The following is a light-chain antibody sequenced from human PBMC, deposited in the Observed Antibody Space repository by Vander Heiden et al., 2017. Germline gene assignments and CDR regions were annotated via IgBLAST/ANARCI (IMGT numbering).Light chain of an antibody. V-gene: IGLV1-47*01. CDR3: AAWDESLSGWV. Sequence: QSVMTQPPSASGNPGQRVTISCSGTRSNIGNNYIYWYPQFPGTAPKLLIYKNSHRPSGGPDRFSGSRSGTSAYLDISGLRSEDEADYYCAAWDESLSGWVFGGGTKLTVL. CDR1: RSNIGNNY. J-gene: IGLJ3*02. CDR2: KNS.